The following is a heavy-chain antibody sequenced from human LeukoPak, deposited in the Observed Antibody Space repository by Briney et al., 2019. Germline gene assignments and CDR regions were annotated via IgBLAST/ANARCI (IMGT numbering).Heavy chain of an antibody. V-gene: IGHV3-7*01. D-gene: IGHD5-12*01. J-gene: IGHJ4*02. CDR1: RFTFSNYW. Sequence: GGSLRLSCPAFRFTFSNYWMTWVRQAPGKGLEWVANLKEDGSEKYYVDSVEGRFTISRDNAKNSLYLQMNSLGAEDTAVYYCARSGYGRRYYLDLWGQGTLVTVSA. CDR2: LKEDGSEK. CDR3: ARSGYGRRYYLDL.